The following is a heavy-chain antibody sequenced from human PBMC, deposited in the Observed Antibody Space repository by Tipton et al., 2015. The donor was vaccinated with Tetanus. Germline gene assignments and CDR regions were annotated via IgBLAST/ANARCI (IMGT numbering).Heavy chain of an antibody. CDR3: ARGITDGYFRRLDY. J-gene: IGHJ4*02. CDR1: RGTISSYY. D-gene: IGHD5-24*01. V-gene: IGHV4-4*07. CDR2: ISNGNP. Sequence: TLSLTCSVSRGTISSYYWSWIRQPAGKGLEWIGHISNGNPDYTPSLKSRVTLSVDTSKNEFSLKLSSVTAADTGVYYCARGITDGYFRRLDYWGQGTLVAVSP.